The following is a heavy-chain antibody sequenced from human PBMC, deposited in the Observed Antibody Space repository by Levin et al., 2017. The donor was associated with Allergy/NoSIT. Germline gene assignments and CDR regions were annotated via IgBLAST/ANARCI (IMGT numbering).Heavy chain of an antibody. CDR2: IDPSDSYT. D-gene: IGHD6-13*01. V-gene: IGHV5-10-1*01. Sequence: GESLKISCKGSGYSFTNYWINWVRQMPGKGLEWMGRIDPSDSYTNYSPSFQGHVTISADKSISTAYLQWSSLKASDTAMYYCAGTPGIEGGGMMNWFDPWGQGTLVTVSS. CDR1: GYSFTNYW. J-gene: IGHJ5*02. CDR3: AGTPGIEGGGMMNWFDP.